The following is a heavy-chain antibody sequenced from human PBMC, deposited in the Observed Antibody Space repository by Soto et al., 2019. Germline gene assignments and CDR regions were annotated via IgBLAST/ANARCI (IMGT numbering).Heavy chain of an antibody. Sequence: QVQLVQSGAEVKKPGSSVKVSCKASGGTFSSYTISWVRQAPGQGLEWMGRIIPILGIANYAQKFQGRVTITXXKXTXXAYMELSSLRSEDTAVDYCARPPEDGYHRAEYFQHWGQGTLVTVSS. V-gene: IGHV1-69*02. CDR3: ARPPEDGYHRAEYFQH. CDR1: GGTFSSYT. CDR2: IIPILGIA. J-gene: IGHJ1*01. D-gene: IGHD5-12*01.